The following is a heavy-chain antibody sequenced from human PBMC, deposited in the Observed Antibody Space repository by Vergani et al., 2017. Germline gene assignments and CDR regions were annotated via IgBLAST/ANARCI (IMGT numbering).Heavy chain of an antibody. CDR1: GFTFSSYS. CDR3: ASALRALEPSYDY. CDR2: ISSSSSYI. Sequence: EVQLVESGGGLVKPGGSLRLSCAASGFTFSSYSMNWVRQAPGKGVEWVSSISSSSSYIYYADSVKGRFTISRDNAKNSLYLQMNSLRAEDTAVYYCASALRALEPSYDYWGQGTLVTVSS. J-gene: IGHJ4*02. D-gene: IGHD1-1*01. V-gene: IGHV3-21*01.